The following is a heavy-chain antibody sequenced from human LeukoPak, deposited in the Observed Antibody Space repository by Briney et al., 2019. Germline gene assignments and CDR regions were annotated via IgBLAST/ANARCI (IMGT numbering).Heavy chain of an antibody. D-gene: IGHD6-19*01. CDR3: AGSSSSGWYQFVYSWFDP. CDR2: TFYRSKWYN. V-gene: IGHV6-1*01. CDR1: GDSVSSNTAA. J-gene: IGHJ5*02. Sequence: SQTLSLTCAISGDSVSSNTAAWNWIRQSPSRGLEWLGRTFYRSKWYNDYAESVKSRITINPDTSKNHFSLQLNSVTPEDTAVYYCAGSSSSGWYQFVYSWFDPWGQGTLVTVSS.